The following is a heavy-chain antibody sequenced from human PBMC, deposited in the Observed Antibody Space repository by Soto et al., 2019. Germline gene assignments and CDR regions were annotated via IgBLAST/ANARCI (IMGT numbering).Heavy chain of an antibody. CDR1: GFTFSNAW. Sequence: GGSLRLSCAVSGFTFSNAWMNWVRQAPGEGLEWVGRIKSKTGGETTDYAAPVKGRFTISRDDSKSTLYLQMSSLKTEDTCLYDCTTLGIFDYWGQGTQVTVSS. V-gene: IGHV3-15*01. CDR2: IKSKTGGETT. CDR3: TTLGIFDY. D-gene: IGHD6-13*01. J-gene: IGHJ4*02.